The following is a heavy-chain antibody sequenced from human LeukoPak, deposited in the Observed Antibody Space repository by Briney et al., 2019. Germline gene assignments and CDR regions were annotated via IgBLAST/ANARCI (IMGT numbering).Heavy chain of an antibody. Sequence: PSETLSLTCTVSGGSISSYYWSWIRQPPGKGLEWIGYIYYSGSTNYNPSLKSRVTISVDTSKNQFSLKLSSVTAADTAVYYCARDLGIAVAGIGPWGQGTLVTVSS. CDR1: GGSISSYY. D-gene: IGHD6-19*01. CDR3: ARDLGIAVAGIGP. V-gene: IGHV4-59*01. CDR2: IYYSGST. J-gene: IGHJ5*02.